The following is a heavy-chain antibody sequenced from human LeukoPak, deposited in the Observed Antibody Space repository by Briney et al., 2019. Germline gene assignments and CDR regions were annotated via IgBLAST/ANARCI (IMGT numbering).Heavy chain of an antibody. CDR2: IYPGDSDT. J-gene: IGHJ3*02. CDR1: GYSFTNYW. CDR3: ARTGYSSGWYGGFDI. V-gene: IGHV5-51*01. D-gene: IGHD6-19*01. Sequence: GESRKISCKGSGYSFTNYWIGWVRQMPGKGLEWMGIIYPGDSDTRYSPSFQGQVTISADKSISTAYLQWSSLKASDTAMYYCARTGYSSGWYGGFDIWGQGTLVTVSS.